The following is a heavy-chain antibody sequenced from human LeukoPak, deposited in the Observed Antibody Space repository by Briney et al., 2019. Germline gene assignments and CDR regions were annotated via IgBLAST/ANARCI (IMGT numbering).Heavy chain of an antibody. CDR1: GGSISSYY. CDR2: IYYSGST. J-gene: IGHJ4*02. CDR3: ARGDGDYNY. Sequence: SETLSLTRTVSGGSISSYYWSWIRQPPGKGLEWIGYIYYSGSTNCNPSLKSRVTISVDTSKNQFSLKLSSVTAADTAVYYCARGDGDYNYWGQGTLVTVSS. D-gene: IGHD4-17*01. V-gene: IGHV4-59*01.